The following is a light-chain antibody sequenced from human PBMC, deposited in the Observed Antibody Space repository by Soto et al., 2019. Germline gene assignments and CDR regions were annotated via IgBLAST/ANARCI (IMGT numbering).Light chain of an antibody. Sequence: EIVLTQSPGTLSLSEGERATLSCRASQTVSSGYVAWYQQKPGQTPKLLVYEASSRAAGTPDRFSGSGSGRDYTLTISRLEPEDFAVYYCHQYGTPPQTFGQGTKVDIK. CDR2: EAS. J-gene: IGKJ1*01. V-gene: IGKV3-20*01. CDR1: QTVSSGY. CDR3: HQYGTPPQT.